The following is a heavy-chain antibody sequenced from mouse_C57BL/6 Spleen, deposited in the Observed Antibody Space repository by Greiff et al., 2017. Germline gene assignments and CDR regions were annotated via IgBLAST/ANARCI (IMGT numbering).Heavy chain of an antibody. J-gene: IGHJ4*01. CDR1: GYTFTSYW. D-gene: IGHD2-3*01. CDR3: AEGYDGYYDAMDY. Sequence: VQLQQPGAELVKPGASVKVSCKASGYTFTSYWMHWVKQRPGQGLEWIGRIHPSDSDTNYNQKFKGKATLTVDKSSSTAYMQLSSLTSEDSAVYYCAEGYDGYYDAMDYWGQGTSVTVSS. CDR2: IHPSDSDT. V-gene: IGHV1-74*01.